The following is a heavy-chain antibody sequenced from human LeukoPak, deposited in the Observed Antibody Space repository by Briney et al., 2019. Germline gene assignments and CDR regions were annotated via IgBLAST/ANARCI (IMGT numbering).Heavy chain of an antibody. J-gene: IGHJ5*02. CDR1: GSSFSNYW. CDR3: ATGRSMPT. Sequence: GGSLRLSCSVSGSSFSNYWMSWVRQAPGKGLEWVASINEDGSQKQYVDSVKGRFTISRDNAKNSLYLQVNSLRAEDTAVYYCATGRSMPTWGQGTLVTVSS. V-gene: IGHV3-7*01. D-gene: IGHD2-2*01. CDR2: INEDGSQK.